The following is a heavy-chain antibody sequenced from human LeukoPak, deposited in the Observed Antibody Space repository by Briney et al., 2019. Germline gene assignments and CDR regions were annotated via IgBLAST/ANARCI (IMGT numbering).Heavy chain of an antibody. D-gene: IGHD4-17*01. V-gene: IGHV3-30-3*01. J-gene: IGHJ4*02. CDR2: ISYDGSNK. CDR1: GFTFSSYA. CDR3: ASSDYGDYGGY. Sequence: GRSLRLSCAASGFTFSSYAMHWVRQAPGKGLEWVAVISYDGSNKYYADSVKGRFTISRDNAKNSLYLQMNSLRAEDTAVYYCASSDYGDYGGYWGQGTLVTVSS.